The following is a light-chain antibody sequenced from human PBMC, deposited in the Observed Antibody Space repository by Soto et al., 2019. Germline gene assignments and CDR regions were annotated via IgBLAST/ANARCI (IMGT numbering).Light chain of an antibody. J-gene: IGKJ1*01. CDR1: QIFNSN. CDR3: QQYNSWPRT. V-gene: IGKV3-15*01. CDR2: GAS. Sequence: EIVMTQSPSTLSLSRGERATLCCRASQIFNSNLAWYQQKPGQAPRLLIYGASSRATGIPARFSGSGSGTEFTLTITSLQSEDFAVYYCQQYNSWPRTFGQGTKVDIK.